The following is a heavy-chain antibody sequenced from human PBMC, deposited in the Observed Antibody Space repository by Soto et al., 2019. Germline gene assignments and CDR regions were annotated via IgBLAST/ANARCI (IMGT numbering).Heavy chain of an antibody. CDR3: ARDQGITTFGVYSMYYYGMDV. CDR2: MNPNSDNT. CDR1: GYTFTSYD. J-gene: IGHJ6*02. D-gene: IGHD3-3*01. V-gene: IGHV1-8*01. Sequence: GASVKVSCKASGYTFTSYDINWVRQASGQGLEWMRWMNPNSDNTGCAQKFQGRVTMTRDTSTSTVYMELSSLRSEDTAVYYCARDQGITTFGVYSMYYYGMDVWGQGTTVTSP.